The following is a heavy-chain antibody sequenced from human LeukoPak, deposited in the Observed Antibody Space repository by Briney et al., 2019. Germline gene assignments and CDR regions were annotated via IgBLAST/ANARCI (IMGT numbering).Heavy chain of an antibody. J-gene: IGHJ4*02. Sequence: GGSLRLSCAASGFTFSSYAMGWVRQAPGKGLEWVSSISSSSSYIYYADSVKGRFTISRDNAKNSLYLQMNSLRAEDTAVYYCARGPKGAGYSGSSSIDYWGQGTLVTVSS. V-gene: IGHV3-21*01. CDR3: ARGPKGAGYSGSSSIDY. D-gene: IGHD1-26*01. CDR1: GFTFSSYA. CDR2: ISSSSSYI.